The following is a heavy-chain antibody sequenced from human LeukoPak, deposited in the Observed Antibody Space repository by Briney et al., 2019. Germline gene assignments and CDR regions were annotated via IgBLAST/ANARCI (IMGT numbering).Heavy chain of an antibody. J-gene: IGHJ3*02. CDR1: GFTFSSYS. CDR2: ISSSSSYI. CDR3: ARGWTGTTRGDAFDI. V-gene: IGHV3-21*01. D-gene: IGHD1-1*01. Sequence: GGSLRLSCAASGFTFSSYSMNWVRQAPGKGLEWVSSISSSSSYIYYADSVKGRFAISRDNAKNSLYLQMNSLRAEDTAVYYCARGWTGTTRGDAFDIWGQGTMVTVSS.